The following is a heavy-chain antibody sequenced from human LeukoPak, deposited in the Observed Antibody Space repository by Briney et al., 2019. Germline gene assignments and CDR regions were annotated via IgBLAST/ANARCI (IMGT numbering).Heavy chain of an antibody. CDR2: ISGSGSNT. J-gene: IGHJ4*02. D-gene: IGHD2-15*01. CDR1: GFTFSSFA. V-gene: IGHV3-23*01. Sequence: GGSLRLSCAASGFTFSSFAMSWVRQAPGKGLEWVSTISGSGSNTYYADSVKGRFTISRDNSKDTLYLQMDSLRAEDTAVYYCAKGSGSSCYSPCDYWGQGILVTVSS. CDR3: AKGSGSSCYSPCDY.